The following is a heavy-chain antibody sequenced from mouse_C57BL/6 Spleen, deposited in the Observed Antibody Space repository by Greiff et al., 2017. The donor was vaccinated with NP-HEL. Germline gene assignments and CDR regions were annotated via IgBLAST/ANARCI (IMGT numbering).Heavy chain of an antibody. CDR3: ARSDGYYVKFAY. D-gene: IGHD2-3*01. V-gene: IGHV1-54*01. J-gene: IGHJ3*01. Sequence: ESGAELVRPGTSVKVSCKASGYAFTNYLIAWVKQRPGQGLEWIGVINPGSGGTNYNEKFKGKATLTADKSSSTAYMQLSSLTSEDSAVYFCARSDGYYVKFAYWGQGTLVTVSA. CDR2: INPGSGGT. CDR1: GYAFTNYL.